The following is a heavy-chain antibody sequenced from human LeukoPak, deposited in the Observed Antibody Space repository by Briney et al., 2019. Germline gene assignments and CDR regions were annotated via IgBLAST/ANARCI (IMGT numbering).Heavy chain of an antibody. V-gene: IGHV1-3*01. CDR1: GYTFAHYA. D-gene: IGHD6-19*01. J-gene: IGHJ4*02. CDR2: INAGHGNT. CDR3: ARGPYSSGWYGQNDY. Sequence: ASVKVSCKASGYTFAHYAIHWVRQAPGQSLEWMGWINAGHGNTKYSQNFQGRVTITSDTSASTAYMELNSPRSEDTAVYYCARGPYSSGWYGQNDYWGQGTLVTVSS.